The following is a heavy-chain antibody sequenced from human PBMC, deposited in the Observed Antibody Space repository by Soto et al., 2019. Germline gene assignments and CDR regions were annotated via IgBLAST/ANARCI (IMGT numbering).Heavy chain of an antibody. Sequence: SLRLSCAASGFTFSNAWMSWVRQAPGKGLEWVGRIKSETDGGTTDYAAPVKGRFTISRDDSKNTLYLQMNSLKTEDTAVYYCTTEQGYCSGGTCFYHYYGMDVWGQGTTVTVSS. V-gene: IGHV3-15*01. CDR3: TTEQGYCSGGTCFYHYYGMDV. CDR1: GFTFSNAW. J-gene: IGHJ6*02. CDR2: IKSETDGGTT. D-gene: IGHD2-15*01.